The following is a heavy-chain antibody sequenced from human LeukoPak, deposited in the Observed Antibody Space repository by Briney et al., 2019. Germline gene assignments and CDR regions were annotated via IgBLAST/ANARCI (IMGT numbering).Heavy chain of an antibody. D-gene: IGHD3-9*01. CDR1: GFTFSNYV. CDR2: INHNGEMI. J-gene: IGHJ4*02. V-gene: IGHV3-48*01. CDR3: ARDNDWAFHY. Sequence: GGSLRLSCAASGFTFSNYVMSWVRQAPGKGLEWVSYINHNGEMIFYPDFVKGRFTISRDNAKNSLYLQMNSLRGEDTAVYYCARDNDWAFHYWGQGTLVTVSS.